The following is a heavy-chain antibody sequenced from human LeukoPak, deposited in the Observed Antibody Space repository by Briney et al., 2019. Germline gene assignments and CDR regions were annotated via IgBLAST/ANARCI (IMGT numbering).Heavy chain of an antibody. Sequence: GGSLRLSCAASGFTVISNYMSWVRQAPGKGLEWVSVIYGVGSTYYADSVKGRFTISRDNFKNTLYLQMNSLRAEDTAVYYCVRGYSDYAAYYFDYWGQGTLVIVSS. CDR3: VRGYSDYAAYYFDY. CDR2: IYGVGST. D-gene: IGHD5-12*01. J-gene: IGHJ4*02. CDR1: GFTVISNY. V-gene: IGHV3-53*01.